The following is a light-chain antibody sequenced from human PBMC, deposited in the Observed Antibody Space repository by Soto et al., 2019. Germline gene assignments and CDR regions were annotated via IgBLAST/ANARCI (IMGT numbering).Light chain of an antibody. CDR2: AAS. V-gene: IGKV1-27*01. J-gene: IGKJ4*01. Sequence: DIQMTQSPSSLSSFVGDTXTITCRASQDISNFLAWYQQKPGKVPKLLICAASTLQSGVPSRFSGRKVGTQFILTIDSLQPEDFATYYCQQVKSYPRTFGGGTKVDI. CDR1: QDISNF. CDR3: QQVKSYPRT.